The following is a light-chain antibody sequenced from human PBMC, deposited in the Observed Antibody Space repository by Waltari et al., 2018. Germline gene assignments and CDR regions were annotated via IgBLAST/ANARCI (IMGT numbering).Light chain of an antibody. J-gene: IGLJ2*01. V-gene: IGLV2-8*01. Sequence: QSALTQPPPASGSPGQSVTISCTGTSSDVGSYTHVSWYQQHPGKAPKLMIFDVYKRPSGVPDRFSGSKSGNTASLTVSVLQADDEADYYCTSYAGSNNLLFGGGTKLTVL. CDR3: TSYAGSNNLL. CDR1: SSDVGSYTH. CDR2: DVY.